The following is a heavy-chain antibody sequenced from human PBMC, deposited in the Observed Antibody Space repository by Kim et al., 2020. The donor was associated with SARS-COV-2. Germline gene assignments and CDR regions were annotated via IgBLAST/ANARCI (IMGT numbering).Heavy chain of an antibody. J-gene: IGHJ6*02. V-gene: IGHV4-34*01. D-gene: IGHD6-6*01. Sequence: SETLSLTWAVYGGSFSGYYWSWIRQPPGKGLEWIGEINHSGSTNYNPSLKSRVTISVDTSKNQFSLKLSSVTAADTAVYYCARGVGIAARVWGYYYGMDVWGQGTTVTVSS. CDR2: INHSGST. CDR1: GGSFSGYY. CDR3: ARGVGIAARVWGYYYGMDV.